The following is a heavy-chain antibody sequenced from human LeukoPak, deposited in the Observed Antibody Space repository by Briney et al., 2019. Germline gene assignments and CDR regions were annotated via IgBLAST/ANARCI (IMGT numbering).Heavy chain of an antibody. J-gene: IGHJ4*02. Sequence: GGSLRLSCAASGFTFNSYSMNWVRQAPGKGLEWVSSISSSSSYIYYADSVKGRFTISRDNAKNSLYLQMNSLRAEDTAVYYCARDPGYCSGGSCYAGYWGQGTLVTVSS. CDR3: ARDPGYCSGGSCYAGY. CDR1: GFTFNSYS. D-gene: IGHD2-15*01. CDR2: ISSSSSYI. V-gene: IGHV3-21*01.